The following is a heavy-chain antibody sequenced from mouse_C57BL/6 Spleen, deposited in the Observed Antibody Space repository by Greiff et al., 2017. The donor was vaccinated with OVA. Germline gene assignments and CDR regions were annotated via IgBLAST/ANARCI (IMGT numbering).Heavy chain of an antibody. Sequence: EVKLQESGPELVKPGASVKISCKASGYSFTDYNMNWVKQSNGKSLEWIGVINPNYGTTSYNQKFKGKATLTVDQSSSTAYMQLNSLTSEDSAVYYCAREGQGGPTVVARGWYFDVWGTGTTVTVSS. CDR3: AREGQGGPTVVARGWYFDV. V-gene: IGHV1-39*01. J-gene: IGHJ1*03. CDR1: GYSFTDYN. D-gene: IGHD1-1*01. CDR2: INPNYGTT.